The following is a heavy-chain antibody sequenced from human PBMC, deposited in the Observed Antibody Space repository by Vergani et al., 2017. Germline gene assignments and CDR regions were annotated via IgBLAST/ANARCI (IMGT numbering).Heavy chain of an antibody. Sequence: QLQLQESGPGLVKPSETLSLTCTVSGGSISSSSYYWGWIRQPPGKGLEWIGYIYYSGSTYYNPSLKSRVTISVDTSKNQFSLKLSSVTAADTAVYYCARECYDILTGLPYYMDVWGKGTTVTVSS. V-gene: IGHV4-31*03. D-gene: IGHD3-9*01. CDR2: IYYSGST. CDR3: ARECYDILTGLPYYMDV. J-gene: IGHJ6*03. CDR1: GGSISSSSYY.